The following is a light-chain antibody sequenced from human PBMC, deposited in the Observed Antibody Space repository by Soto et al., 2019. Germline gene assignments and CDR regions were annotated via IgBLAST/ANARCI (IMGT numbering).Light chain of an antibody. CDR2: RTS. CDR1: TGAVTSYYY. CDR3: VLLYGGAWV. V-gene: IGLV7-43*01. J-gene: IGLJ3*02. Sequence: QTVVTQEPSLTVSPGGTVTLTCALTTGAVTSYYYPTWFQRKPGQALRTLIYRTSHKHSWTPARFSGSLLGGKAALTLSCVHPEDEADYYCVLLYGGAWVFGGGTKLTVL.